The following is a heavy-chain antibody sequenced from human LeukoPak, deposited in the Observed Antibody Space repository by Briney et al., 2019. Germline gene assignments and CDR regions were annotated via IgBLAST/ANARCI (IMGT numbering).Heavy chain of an antibody. J-gene: IGHJ3*02. V-gene: IGHV3-23*01. CDR2: ISGSGGST. Sequence: GGSLRLSCAASGFTFSSYAMSWVRQAPGKGLEWVSAISGSGGSTYYAVSVKGRFTISRDNSKNTLYVQMKSLRAEDTCVYYRAIGWPNIGDIWGQGTMVTVSS. D-gene: IGHD2/OR15-2a*01. CDR1: GFTFSSYA. CDR3: AIGWPNIGDI.